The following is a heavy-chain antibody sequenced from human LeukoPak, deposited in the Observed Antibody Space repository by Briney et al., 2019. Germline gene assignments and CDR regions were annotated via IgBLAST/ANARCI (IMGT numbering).Heavy chain of an antibody. CDR3: AKDRAFLWFGDL. CDR2: IYSGGST. CDR1: GFTFSSYE. Sequence: GGSLRLSCAASGFTFSSYEMNWVRQAPGKGLEWVSVIYSGGSTYYADSVKGRFTISRDNSKNTLYLQMNSLRAEDTAVYYCAKDRAFLWFGDLWGQGTLVTVSS. D-gene: IGHD3-10*01. V-gene: IGHV3-53*01. J-gene: IGHJ5*02.